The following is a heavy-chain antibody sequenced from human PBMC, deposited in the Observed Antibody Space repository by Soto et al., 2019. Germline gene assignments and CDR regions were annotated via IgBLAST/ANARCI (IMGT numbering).Heavy chain of an antibody. Sequence: QVQLVESGGGVVQPGRSLRLSCAASGFTFSSYAMHWVRQAPGKGLEWVAVISYDGSNKYYADSVKGRFTISSDNSKNTLYLQMNSLRAEDTAAYYCARGHYYFYYGMDVWGQGTTVTVSS. J-gene: IGHJ6*02. CDR3: ARGHYYFYYGMDV. CDR2: ISYDGSNK. V-gene: IGHV3-30-3*01. CDR1: GFTFSSYA.